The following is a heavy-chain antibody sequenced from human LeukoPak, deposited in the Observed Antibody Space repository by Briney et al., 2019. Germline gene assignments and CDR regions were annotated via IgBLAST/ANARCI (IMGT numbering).Heavy chain of an antibody. Sequence: AGGSLRLSCAASGFTFSSYWMSWVRQAPGKGLEWVATIKQNRSEIYYVDSVKGRFTISRDNAKNSLYLQMNSLRAEDTAVYYCARDREYQVRFDRWGQGTLVTVSS. V-gene: IGHV3-7*01. CDR2: IKQNRSEI. J-gene: IGHJ5*02. CDR3: ARDREYQVRFDR. D-gene: IGHD2-2*01. CDR1: GFTFSSYW.